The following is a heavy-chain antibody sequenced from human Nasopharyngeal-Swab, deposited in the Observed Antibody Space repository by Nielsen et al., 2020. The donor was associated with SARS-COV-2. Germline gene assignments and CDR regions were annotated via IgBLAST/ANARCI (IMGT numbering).Heavy chain of an antibody. D-gene: IGHD3-16*02. V-gene: IGHV4-34*01. J-gene: IGHJ3*02. CDR1: GGSFSDYY. CDR3: ARGPLNYYDYVWGSYRYTGNDAFDI. Sequence: SETLSLTCAVYGGSFSDYYWSWIRQPPGKGLEWIGDINHSGRTNYNPSLKSRVTISVDTSKNQFSLKLSSVTAADTAVYNCARGPLNYYDYVWGSYRYTGNDAFDIWGQGTMVTVSS. CDR2: INHSGRT.